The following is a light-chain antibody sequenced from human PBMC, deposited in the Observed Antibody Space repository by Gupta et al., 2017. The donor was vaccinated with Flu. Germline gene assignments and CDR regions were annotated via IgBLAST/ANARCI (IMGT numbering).Light chain of an antibody. CDR3: QVWDSSSDHRYV. V-gene: IGLV3-21*02. CDR2: DDS. CDR1: NNGSKD. Sequence: GDNNGSKDVHWHQQKSGQAPVLVVYDDSARPSGIPERFSGSSSGNTATLTISRVEAGDEADYYCQVWDSSSDHRYVFGSGTKVTVL. J-gene: IGLJ1*01.